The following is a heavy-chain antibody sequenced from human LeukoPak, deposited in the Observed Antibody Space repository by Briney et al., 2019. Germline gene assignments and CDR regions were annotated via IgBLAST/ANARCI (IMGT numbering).Heavy chain of an antibody. J-gene: IGHJ6*02. Sequence: SETLSLTCTVSGGSISSSSYYWSWIRQPPGKGLEWIGYIYYSGSTNYNPSLKSRVTISVDTSKNQFSLKLSSVTAADTAVYYCARTGLYGSGSFYYYGMDVWGQGTTVTVSS. CDR3: ARTGLYGSGSFYYYGMDV. CDR2: IYYSGST. CDR1: GGSISSSSYY. V-gene: IGHV4-61*01. D-gene: IGHD3-10*01.